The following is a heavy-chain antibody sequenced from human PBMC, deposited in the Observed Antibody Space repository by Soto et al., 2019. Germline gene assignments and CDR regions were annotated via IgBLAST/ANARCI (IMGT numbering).Heavy chain of an antibody. CDR1: GYTFTSYG. D-gene: IGHD3-3*01. CDR3: ARDWSGSVPTRVDGMDV. Sequence: QVQLVQSGAEVKKPGASVKVSCKASGYTFTSYGISWVRQAPGQGLEWMGWISAYNGNTNYAQKLQGRVTMTTDTCTSTAYMELRSLRSDDTAVYYCARDWSGSVPTRVDGMDVWGQGTTVTVSS. V-gene: IGHV1-18*01. CDR2: ISAYNGNT. J-gene: IGHJ6*02.